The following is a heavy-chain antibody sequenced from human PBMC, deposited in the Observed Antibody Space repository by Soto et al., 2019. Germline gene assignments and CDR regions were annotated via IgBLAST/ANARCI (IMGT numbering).Heavy chain of an antibody. CDR1: GFTFSSYS. CDR2: ISSSSSTI. J-gene: IGHJ6*02. Sequence: EVQLVESGGGLVQPGGSLRLSCAASGFTFSSYSMNWVRQAPGKGLEWVSYISSSSSTIYYADSVKGRFTISRDNAKNSLYLQRNSLRAEDTAVYYCARDQRVRGVIGYYYGMDVWGQGTTVTVSS. V-gene: IGHV3-48*01. CDR3: ARDQRVRGVIGYYYGMDV. D-gene: IGHD3-10*01.